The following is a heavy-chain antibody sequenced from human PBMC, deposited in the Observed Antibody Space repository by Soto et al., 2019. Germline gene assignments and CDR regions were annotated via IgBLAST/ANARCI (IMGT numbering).Heavy chain of an antibody. CDR2: IYYSGST. J-gene: IGHJ5*02. Sequence: PSETLSLTCTVSGGSISSGGYYWSWIRQHPGKGLEWIGYIYYSGSTYYNPSLKSRVTISVDTSKNQFSLKLSSVTAADTAVYYCARAMDTAMASKDTWLDPWGQGTLVTVSS. V-gene: IGHV4-31*03. CDR1: GGSISSGGYY. CDR3: ARAMDTAMASKDTWLDP. D-gene: IGHD5-18*01.